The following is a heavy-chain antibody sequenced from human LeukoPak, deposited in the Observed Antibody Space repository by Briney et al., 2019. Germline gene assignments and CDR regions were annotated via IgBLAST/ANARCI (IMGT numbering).Heavy chain of an antibody. V-gene: IGHV4-4*07. CDR1: GGSFSNYY. CDR3: ARQPPQYYGMDV. J-gene: IGHJ6*02. D-gene: IGHD1-14*01. CDR2: IYTSGST. Sequence: SETLSLTCSVSGGSFSNYYWSWIRQPAGKGLEWIGRIYTSGSTNYNPSLESRVTMSVDTSNNQFSLKLTSVTAADMAVYYCARQPPQYYGMDVWGQGTTVTVSS.